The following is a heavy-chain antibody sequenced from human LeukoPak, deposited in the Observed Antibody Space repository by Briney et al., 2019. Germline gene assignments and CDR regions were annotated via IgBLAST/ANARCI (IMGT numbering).Heavy chain of an antibody. V-gene: IGHV4-59*08. Sequence: SETLSLTCTVSGGSISSYYWSWIRQPPGKGLEWIGYIYYSGSTNYNPSPKSRVTISVDTSKNQFSLKLSSVTAADTAVYYCAATGYSYNYWGQGTLVTVSS. CDR1: GGSISSYY. CDR3: AATGYSYNY. J-gene: IGHJ4*02. CDR2: IYYSGST. D-gene: IGHD4-11*01.